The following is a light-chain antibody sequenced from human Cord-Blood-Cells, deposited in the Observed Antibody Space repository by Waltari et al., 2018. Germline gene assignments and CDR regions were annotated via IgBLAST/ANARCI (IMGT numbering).Light chain of an antibody. CDR1: TPNLGTHS. CDR2: RNN. J-gene: IGLJ3*02. Sequence: QSVLTQPPPAPAPPGQRLTISCSASTPNLGTHSTYCYQQPPGTAPKLLIYRNNRRPSGVPDRFSGSKSGTSASLAISGLRSEDEADYYCAAWDDSLSGPVFGGGTKLTVL. V-gene: IGLV1-47*01. CDR3: AAWDDSLSGPV.